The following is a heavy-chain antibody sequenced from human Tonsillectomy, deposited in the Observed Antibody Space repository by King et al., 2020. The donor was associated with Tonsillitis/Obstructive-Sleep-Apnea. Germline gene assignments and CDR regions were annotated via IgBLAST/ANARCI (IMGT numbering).Heavy chain of an antibody. CDR1: GFTFDDHP. Sequence: VQLVESGGGLVHPGRSLRLSCTASGFTFDDHPMSWVRQSPGKGLEWVGFIRSRAYGGTTEYVASVQGRFTISRDDSKSVAHLQMNSLKIEDTGIYYCVRGGSGLDSWGQGTLVTVSS. J-gene: IGHJ4*02. V-gene: IGHV3-49*04. CDR2: IRSRAYGGTT. D-gene: IGHD6-25*01. CDR3: VRGGSGLDS.